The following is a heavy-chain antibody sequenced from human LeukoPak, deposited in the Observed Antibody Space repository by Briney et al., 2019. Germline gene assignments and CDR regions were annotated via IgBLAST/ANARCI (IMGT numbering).Heavy chain of an antibody. CDR2: ISSNGGST. Sequence: PGGSLRLSCAASGFTFSSYAMHWVRQAPGKGLEYVSAISSNGGSTYYANSVKGRFTISRDNSKNTLYLQMGSLSAEDMAVYYCARGGSGSYYGNWFDPWGQGTLVTVSS. J-gene: IGHJ5*02. V-gene: IGHV3-64*01. D-gene: IGHD3-10*01. CDR3: ARGGSGSYYGNWFDP. CDR1: GFTFSSYA.